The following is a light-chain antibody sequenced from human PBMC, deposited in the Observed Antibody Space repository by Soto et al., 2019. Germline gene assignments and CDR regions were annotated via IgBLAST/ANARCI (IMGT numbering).Light chain of an antibody. CDR3: SSYAGSTTFFV. Sequence: QSALTQPPSASGSPGQSVTISCTGTSSDVGGYDYVSWYQQHPGKAPKLIIFEVNKRPSGVPDRFSGSHSGNTASLTVSRLRTEDEATYYCSSYAGSTTFFVFGTGTKVTVL. J-gene: IGLJ1*01. CDR2: EVN. CDR1: SSDVGGYDY. V-gene: IGLV2-8*01.